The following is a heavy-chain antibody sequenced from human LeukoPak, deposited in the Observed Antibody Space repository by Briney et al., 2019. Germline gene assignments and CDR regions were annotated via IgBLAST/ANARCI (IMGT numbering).Heavy chain of an antibody. CDR2: ISGSGSTI. CDR3: ARDFCSTTSCRFGY. CDR1: GFTFTSYS. Sequence: GGSLRLSCAASGFTFTSYSMHWVRQAPGKGLEWVSYISGSGSTIYYADSVKGRFTISRDNAKNSLYLQMNSLRAEDTALYYCARDFCSTTSCRFGYWGQGTLVTVSS. D-gene: IGHD2-2*01. V-gene: IGHV3-48*01. J-gene: IGHJ4*02.